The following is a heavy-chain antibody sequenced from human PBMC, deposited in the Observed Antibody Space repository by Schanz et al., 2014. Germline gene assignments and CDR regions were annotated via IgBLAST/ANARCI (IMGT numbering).Heavy chain of an antibody. CDR2: ISYDGNNE. V-gene: IGHV3-30*03. D-gene: IGHD1-26*01. CDR1: GFTFSNHG. CDR3: ARELLPPYYYYYMDV. J-gene: IGHJ6*03. Sequence: QVQLVESGGGVVQPGRSLRLSCAASGFTFSNHGMHWVRQSPGKGLEWVAVISYDGNNEDYADSVKGRFSISRDNSQNTLYLQMDSLRPEDTAVYYCARELLPPYYYYYMDVWGKGTTVTVSS.